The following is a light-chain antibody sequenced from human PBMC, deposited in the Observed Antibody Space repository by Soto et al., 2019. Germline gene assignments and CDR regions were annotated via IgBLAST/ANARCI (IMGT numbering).Light chain of an antibody. Sequence: EIVLTQSPYTLSLSPGERATLSCRASQIVSSNYLAWYQQRPGQTPRLLIYGASSRATGVPDRFSGSGSGTDFTLTISRLEPEDFAVYYCQQFGNSPLLTFGGGTKVDI. CDR3: QQFGNSPLLT. V-gene: IGKV3-20*01. CDR2: GAS. J-gene: IGKJ4*01. CDR1: QIVSSNY.